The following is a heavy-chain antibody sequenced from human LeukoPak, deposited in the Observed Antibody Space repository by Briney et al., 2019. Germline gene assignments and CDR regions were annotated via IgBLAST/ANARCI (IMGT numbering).Heavy chain of an antibody. J-gene: IGHJ4*02. V-gene: IGHV4-59*01. CDR1: GGSISSYY. Sequence: SETLSLTCTVSGGSISSYYWSWIRQPPGKGLEWIGYIYYSGSTNYNPSLKSRVTISVDTSKNQFSLKLSSVTAADTAVYYCARGVSSASVAGTYYFDYWGQGTLVTVSS. CDR3: ARGVSSASVAGTYYFDY. D-gene: IGHD6-19*01. CDR2: IYYSGST.